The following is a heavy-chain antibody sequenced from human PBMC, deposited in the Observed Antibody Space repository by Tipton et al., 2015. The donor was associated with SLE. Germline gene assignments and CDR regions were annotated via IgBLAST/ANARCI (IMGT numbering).Heavy chain of an antibody. CDR1: GYSISIGYY. Sequence: TLFLTCDVSGYSISIGYYWGWNRQPPGKGLEWIGSIYHSGSTYYNPSLQSRVTLSIDRSNNQFSLNVNSVTAADTAVYYCARAGAASGARWFDTWGRGTLVTVSS. CDR3: ARAGAASGARWFDT. J-gene: IGHJ5*02. CDR2: IYHSGST. V-gene: IGHV4-38-2*01. D-gene: IGHD6-13*01.